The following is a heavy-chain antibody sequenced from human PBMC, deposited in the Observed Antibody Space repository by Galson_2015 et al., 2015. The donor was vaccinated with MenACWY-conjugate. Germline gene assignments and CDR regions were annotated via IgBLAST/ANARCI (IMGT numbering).Heavy chain of an antibody. CDR3: AKGIRTGTRNAFDV. V-gene: IGHV3-23*01. Sequence: SLRLSCAASGSTLSSYAMSWVRQAPAKGLEWVSVISGSGDSTYHADFVKGRFNISRDNSKNTVYLQMNSLRAEDTAVYYCAKGIRTGTRNAFDVWGQGTMVTASS. CDR2: ISGSGDST. J-gene: IGHJ3*01. CDR1: GSTLSSYA. D-gene: IGHD1-14*01.